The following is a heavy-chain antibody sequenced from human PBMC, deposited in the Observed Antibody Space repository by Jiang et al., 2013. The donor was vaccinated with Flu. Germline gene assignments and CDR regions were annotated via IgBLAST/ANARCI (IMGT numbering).Heavy chain of an antibody. J-gene: IGHJ4*02. Sequence: VQLLESGGGLVKPGGSLRLSCAASGFTFSSYSMNWVRQAPGKGLEWVSSISSSSSYIYYADSVKGRFTISRDNAKNSLYLQMNSLRAEDTAVYYCARDACRWFGELCGPTSTPFDYWGQGTLVTVSS. CDR2: ISSSSSYI. CDR3: ARDACRWFGELCGPTSTPFDY. CDR1: GFTFSSYS. V-gene: IGHV3-21*01. D-gene: IGHD3-10*01.